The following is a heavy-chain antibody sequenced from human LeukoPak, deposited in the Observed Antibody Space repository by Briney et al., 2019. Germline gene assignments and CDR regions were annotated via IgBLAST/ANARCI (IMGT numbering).Heavy chain of an antibody. Sequence: GGSLRLSCAASGFPFTSYAMNWVRQAPGKGLEWVSGISASGGSTYCADSVKGRFTISRDNSKNTLYLQMNSLRAEDTAVYYCAKNHSDGYLDYWGQGTLVTVSS. V-gene: IGHV3-23*01. J-gene: IGHJ4*02. CDR2: ISASGGST. D-gene: IGHD5-24*01. CDR1: GFPFTSYA. CDR3: AKNHSDGYLDY.